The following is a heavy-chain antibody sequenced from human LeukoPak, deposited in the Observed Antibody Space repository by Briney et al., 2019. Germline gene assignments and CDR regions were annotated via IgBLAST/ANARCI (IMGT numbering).Heavy chain of an antibody. CDR1: GFSFSNYA. D-gene: IGHD5-24*01. Sequence: PGGSLRLSCAASGFSFSNYAMSWVRQAPGKGLEWVGRIKSKPDGGTTDYAAPVKGRFTISRDDSKNTVFLQMNSLKTEDTAVYYCATGGINLDFWGQGTLVTVSS. CDR3: ATGGINLDF. V-gene: IGHV3-15*01. CDR2: IKSKPDGGTT. J-gene: IGHJ4*02.